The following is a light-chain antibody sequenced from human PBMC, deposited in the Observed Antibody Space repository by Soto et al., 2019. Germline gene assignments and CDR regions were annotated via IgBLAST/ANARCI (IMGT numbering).Light chain of an antibody. CDR2: EVS. CDR3: SSYISSSSLYV. J-gene: IGLJ1*01. Sequence: QSALTQPASVSGSPGQSITISCTGTNSDVGGYNFVSWYQQHPGKAPKLMIHEVSNRPSGVSNRFSGSKSGNTASLTISWLQAEDEADYYCSSYISSSSLYVFGTGTKLTVL. V-gene: IGLV2-14*01. CDR1: NSDVGGYNF.